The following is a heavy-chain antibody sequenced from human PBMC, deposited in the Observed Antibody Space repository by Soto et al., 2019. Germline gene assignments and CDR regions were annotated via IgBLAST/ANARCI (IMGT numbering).Heavy chain of an antibody. CDR3: ARISSYYDFWSGPIPYGLDV. D-gene: IGHD3-3*01. V-gene: IGHV4-39*01. CDR2: IYYSGST. J-gene: IGHJ6*02. Sequence: SETLSLTCTVSGGSISSSSYYWGWIRQPPGKGLEWIGSIYYSGSTYYNPSLKSRVTISVDTSKNQFSLKLSSVTAADTAVYYCARISSYYDFWSGPIPYGLDVWGQGTKAT. CDR1: GGSISSSSYY.